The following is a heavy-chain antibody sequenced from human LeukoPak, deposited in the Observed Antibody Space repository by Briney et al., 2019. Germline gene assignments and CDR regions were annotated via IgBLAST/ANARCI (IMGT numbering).Heavy chain of an antibody. CDR1: GYTFTSYD. D-gene: IGHD2-2*01. CDR3: ARVGLGYCSSTSCFRSESHY. CDR2: MNPNSGNT. Sequence: ASVKVSCKASGYTFTSYDINWVRQATGQGLEWMGWMNPNSGNTGYAQKFQGRVTMTRNTSISTAYMELRSLRSDDTAVYYCARVGLGYCSSTSCFRSESHYWGQGTLVTVSS. J-gene: IGHJ4*02. V-gene: IGHV1-8*01.